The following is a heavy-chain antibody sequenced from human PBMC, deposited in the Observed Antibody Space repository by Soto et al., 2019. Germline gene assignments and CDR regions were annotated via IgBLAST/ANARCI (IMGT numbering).Heavy chain of an antibody. J-gene: IGHJ4*02. D-gene: IGHD3-10*01. V-gene: IGHV4-30-2*01. CDR2: IYHNGSP. CDR1: GGSISSGDYS. CDR3: ARGGGFCFGELLRFDY. Sequence: SETLSLTCAVSGGSISSGDYSWSWIRQPPGKGLEWIGYIYHNGSPYYNTSLKSRVTISVDRSKNQFSLKLSSVTAADTAVYYCARGGGFCFGELLRFDYWGQGTLVTVSS.